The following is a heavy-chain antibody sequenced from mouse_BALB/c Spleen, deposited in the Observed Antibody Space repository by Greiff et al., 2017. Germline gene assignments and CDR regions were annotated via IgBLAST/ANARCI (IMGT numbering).Heavy chain of an antibody. CDR3: TSEGHDNYFAY. V-gene: IGHV1S127*01. CDR2: IDPSDSYT. CDR1: GYTFTSYW. D-gene: IGHD1-3*01. Sequence: VQLQQPGAELVKPGSSVKMSCKASGYTFTSYWMHWVKQRPGQGLEWIGTIDPSDSYTSYNQKFKGKATLTVDTSSSTAYMQLSSLTSEDSAVYYCTSEGHDNYFAYWGQGTLVTVSA. J-gene: IGHJ3*01.